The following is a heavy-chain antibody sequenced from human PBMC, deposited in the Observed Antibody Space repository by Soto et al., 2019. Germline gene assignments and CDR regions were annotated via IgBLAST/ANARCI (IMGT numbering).Heavy chain of an antibody. CDR3: AILMGSSSWADWYFDL. D-gene: IGHD6-13*01. V-gene: IGHV1-69*02. CDR2: IIPILGIA. Sequence: QVQLVQSGAEVKKPGSSVKVSCKASGGTFSSYTISWVRQAPGQGLEWMGRIIPILGIANYAQKFQGRVTITADKSTSTASMELSSLRSEDTAVYYCAILMGSSSWADWYFDLWGRGTLVTVSS. CDR1: GGTFSSYT. J-gene: IGHJ2*01.